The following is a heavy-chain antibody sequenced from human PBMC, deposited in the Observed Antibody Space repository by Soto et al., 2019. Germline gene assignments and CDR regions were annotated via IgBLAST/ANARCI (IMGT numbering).Heavy chain of an antibody. CDR1: GFTFNKYA. D-gene: IGHD2-15*01. CDR3: AKDDAPTTPSPFAS. V-gene: IGHV3-23*01. CDR2: ISASGIST. Sequence: EVLLLDSGGGLVQPGGSLRLSCAASGFTFNKYAMNWLRRAPGKRLDCVSAISASGISTYYADSVKGRFTISRDTARNTLCLQMNSLRAEDTVVYYCAKDDAPTTPSPFASWGQGALLTASS. J-gene: IGHJ4*02.